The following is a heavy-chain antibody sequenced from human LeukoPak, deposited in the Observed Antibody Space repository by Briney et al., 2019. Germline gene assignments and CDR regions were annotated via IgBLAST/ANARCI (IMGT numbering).Heavy chain of an antibody. Sequence: PGGSLRLSCAASGFTFSSYSMNWVRQAPGKGLEWVSSISGSSSYIYYAGSVKGRFTISRDNARNSLYLQMNSLRAEDTAVYYCARDSQAYCSGGRCSMFDYWGQGNLVTVSS. CDR2: ISGSSSYI. J-gene: IGHJ4*02. CDR1: GFTFSSYS. D-gene: IGHD2-15*01. V-gene: IGHV3-21*01. CDR3: ARDSQAYCSGGRCSMFDY.